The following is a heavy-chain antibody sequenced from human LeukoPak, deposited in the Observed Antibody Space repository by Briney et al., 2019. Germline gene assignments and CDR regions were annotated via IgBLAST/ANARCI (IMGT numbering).Heavy chain of an antibody. CDR1: GGSISSYY. CDR3: ARGGDIVATPYYFDY. CDR2: IYYRGST. Sequence: SETLSLTCTVSGGSISSYYWSWIRQPPGKGLEWIGYIYYRGSTNYNPSLKSRVTISVDTSKNQFSLKLSSVTAADTAVYYCARGGDIVATPYYFDYWGQGTLVTVSS. D-gene: IGHD5-12*01. V-gene: IGHV4-59*12. J-gene: IGHJ4*02.